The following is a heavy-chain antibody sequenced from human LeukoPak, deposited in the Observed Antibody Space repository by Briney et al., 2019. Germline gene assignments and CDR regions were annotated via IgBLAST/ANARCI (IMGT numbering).Heavy chain of an antibody. CDR2: MNPNSGNT. CDR1: GYTFTSYA. CDR3: AISRGY. D-gene: IGHD3-10*01. J-gene: IGHJ4*02. V-gene: IGHV1-8*02. Sequence: GASVKVSCKASGYTFTSYAMHWVRQAPGQRLEWVGWMNPNSGNTGSAQKFQGRVTMTRDTSISTAYMELSSLRSEDTAVYYCAISRGYWGQGTLVTVSS.